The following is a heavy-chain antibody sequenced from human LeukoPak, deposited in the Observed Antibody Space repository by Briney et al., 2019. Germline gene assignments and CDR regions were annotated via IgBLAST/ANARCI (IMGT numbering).Heavy chain of an antibody. CDR2: IYYSGST. Sequence: SGTLSLTCTVSGGSISSYYWSWIRQPPGKGLEWIGYIYYSGSTNYNPSLKSRVTISVDTSKNQFSLKLSSVTAADTAVYYCARPSGYDKYYFDYWGQGTLVTVSS. J-gene: IGHJ4*02. CDR1: GGSISSYY. CDR3: ARPSGYDKYYFDY. V-gene: IGHV4-59*01. D-gene: IGHD5-12*01.